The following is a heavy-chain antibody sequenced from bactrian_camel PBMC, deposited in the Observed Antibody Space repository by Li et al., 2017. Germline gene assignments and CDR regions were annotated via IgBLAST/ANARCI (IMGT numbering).Heavy chain of an antibody. V-gene: IGHV3S53*01. Sequence: HVQLVESGSGGGSVQAGETLRLSCTATDSDVSDVGWFRQTPGNQCEKVSTISSDGTGGYADFVKGRITVSRDNAKNTVYLHMNSLKTEDMAMYYCAKIGLGYWGQGTQVTVS. J-gene: IGHJ6*01. CDR1: DSDVSD. CDR2: ISSDGTG. CDR3: AKIGLGY.